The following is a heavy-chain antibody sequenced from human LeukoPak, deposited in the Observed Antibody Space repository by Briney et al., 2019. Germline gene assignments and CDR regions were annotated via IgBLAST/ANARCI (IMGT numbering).Heavy chain of an antibody. CDR2: MNEDGSGR. D-gene: IGHD3-10*01. Sequence: GGSLRLSCAASGFTFTSAWMSWLRQTREEGLEWVAHMNEDGSGRFYVDSAKGRFTISRDDTQNSVYLQMNSLRVEDTAVYYCAAWFGESVPWGQGTLVTVSS. V-gene: IGHV3-7*01. J-gene: IGHJ5*02. CDR1: GFTFTSAW. CDR3: AAWFGESVP.